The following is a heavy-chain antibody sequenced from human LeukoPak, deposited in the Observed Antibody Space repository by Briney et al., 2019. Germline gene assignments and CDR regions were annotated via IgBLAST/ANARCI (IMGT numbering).Heavy chain of an antibody. D-gene: IGHD3-10*01. CDR2: ISAYNGNT. CDR3: AIWFGNFDY. CDR1: GYTFTSYG. J-gene: IGHJ4*02. V-gene: IGHV1-18*01. Sequence: ASVKVSCKASGYTFTSYGISWVRQAPGQGLEWMGWISAYNGNTNYAQKFQGRVTMTRDMSTSTVYMELSSLRSEDTAVYYCAIWFGNFDYWGQGTLVTVSS.